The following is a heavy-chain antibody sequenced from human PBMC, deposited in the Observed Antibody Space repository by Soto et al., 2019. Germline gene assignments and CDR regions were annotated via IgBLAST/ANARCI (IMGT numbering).Heavy chain of an antibody. CDR3: ASGWFGEFVYQFDY. CDR1: GYTFTSYR. J-gene: IGHJ4*02. D-gene: IGHD3-10*01. V-gene: IGHV1-18*01. CDR2: ISAYNGNT. Sequence: QVQLVQSGAEVKKPGASVKVSCKPSGYTFTSYRITWVPQPAGQGLEWMGWISAYNGNTNYAQKFQGRVTMATDTSTSKAYMELRSLGSDDTAVYYCASGWFGEFVYQFDYWGQGTLVTVSS.